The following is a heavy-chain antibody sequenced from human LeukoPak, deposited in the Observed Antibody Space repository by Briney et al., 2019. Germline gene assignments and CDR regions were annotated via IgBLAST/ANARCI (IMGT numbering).Heavy chain of an antibody. CDR2: ISGSGGST. Sequence: SGGSLRLSCAASGFTFSSYAMSWVRQAPGKGLEWVSAISGSGGSTYYADSVKGRFTISRDNSKNTLYLQMNSLRAEDTAVYYCARDRYCASDRACYFDYWGQGTLVTVSS. CDR3: ARDRYCASDRACYFDY. D-gene: IGHD2-21*02. CDR1: GFTFSSYA. J-gene: IGHJ4*02. V-gene: IGHV3-23*01.